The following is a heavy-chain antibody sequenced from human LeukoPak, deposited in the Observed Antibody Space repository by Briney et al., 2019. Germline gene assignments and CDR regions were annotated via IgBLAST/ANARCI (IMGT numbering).Heavy chain of an antibody. CDR1: GGTFSSYA. Sequence: SVKVSCKASGGTFSSYAISWVRQAPGQGLEWMGGIIPIFGTANYAQKFQGRVTITADESTSTAYMELSSLRSEDTAVYYCAGPEPGYCSGGSCYRAGWYFDLWGRGTLVTVSS. V-gene: IGHV1-69*13. D-gene: IGHD2-15*01. CDR3: AGPEPGYCSGGSCYRAGWYFDL. J-gene: IGHJ2*01. CDR2: IIPIFGTA.